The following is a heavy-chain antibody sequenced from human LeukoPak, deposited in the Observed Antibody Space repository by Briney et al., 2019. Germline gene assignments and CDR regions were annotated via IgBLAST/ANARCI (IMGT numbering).Heavy chain of an antibody. CDR1: GFTFSSYS. J-gene: IGHJ4*02. D-gene: IGHD3-10*01. CDR2: ISSSGSII. Sequence: GGSLRLSCAASGFTFSSYSMNWVRQAPGKGLEWVSYISSSGSIIYYADSVKGRFTIFRDNAKDSLYLQMNSLRDEDTAVYYCASSYGSGSYYTEYWGQGTLVTVSS. V-gene: IGHV3-48*02. CDR3: ASSYGSGSYYTEY.